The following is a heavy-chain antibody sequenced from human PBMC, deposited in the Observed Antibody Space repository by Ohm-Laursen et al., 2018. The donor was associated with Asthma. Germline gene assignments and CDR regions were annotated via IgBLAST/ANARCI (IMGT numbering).Heavy chain of an antibody. Sequence: SSVKVSCKSLGGTFNTYVIGWVRQAPGQGLEWMGGINSVFGTTTYPQKFQDRVTITADDSTSTVYMELSSLRSEDTAAYYCARKAGSCISRTCYSLDFWGQGTLVTVSS. CDR3: ARKAGSCISRTCYSLDF. CDR2: INSVFGTT. J-gene: IGHJ4*02. V-gene: IGHV1-69*01. CDR1: GGTFNTYV. D-gene: IGHD2-2*01.